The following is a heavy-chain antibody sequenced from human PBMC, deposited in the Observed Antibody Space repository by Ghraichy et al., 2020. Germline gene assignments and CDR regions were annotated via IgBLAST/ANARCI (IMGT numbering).Heavy chain of an antibody. D-gene: IGHD3-3*01. CDR1: GGSFSGYY. J-gene: IGHJ4*02. CDR2: INHSGST. V-gene: IGHV4-34*01. CDR3: ARAAMIFGVVTMFDY. Sequence: SQTLSLTCAVYGGSFSGYYWSWIRQPPGKGLEWIGEINHSGSTNYNPSLKSRVTISVDTSKNQFSLKLSSVTAADTAVYYCARAAMIFGVVTMFDYWGQGTLVTVSS.